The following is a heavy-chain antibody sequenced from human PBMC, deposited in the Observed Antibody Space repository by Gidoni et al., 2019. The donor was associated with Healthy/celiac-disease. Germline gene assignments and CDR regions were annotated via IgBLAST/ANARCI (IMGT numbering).Heavy chain of an antibody. J-gene: IGHJ6*02. V-gene: IGHV4-59*01. Sequence: QVQLPESVPGLVKPSETLSLTCTVSAGSIRRYYWSWIRQPPGNGLEWIGYIYYSGSTNDNPALKSRVTISVDTSKNQFSLKLSSVTAADTAVYYCARWLREAGDRNYYYYGMDVWGQGTTVTVSS. CDR3: ARWLREAGDRNYYYYGMDV. CDR2: IYYSGST. CDR1: AGSIRRYY. D-gene: IGHD2-21*01.